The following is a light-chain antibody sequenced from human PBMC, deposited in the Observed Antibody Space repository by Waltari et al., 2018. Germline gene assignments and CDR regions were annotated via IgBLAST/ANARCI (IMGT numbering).Light chain of an antibody. CDR3: QQYNNWPWT. V-gene: IGKV3-15*01. Sequence: EIVMTQSPATLSVSPGERVTLSCRASQSVSSSVAWYQQKPGQAPRLLIFGASTRATGIPARFSGSGSGTEFTLTISSLQSEDFAVYYCQQYNNWPWTFGQGTKVEIK. CDR2: GAS. J-gene: IGKJ1*01. CDR1: QSVSSS.